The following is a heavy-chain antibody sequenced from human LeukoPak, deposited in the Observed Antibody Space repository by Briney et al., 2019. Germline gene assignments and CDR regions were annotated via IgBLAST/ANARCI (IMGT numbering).Heavy chain of an antibody. CDR2: ISGSGGST. Sequence: QPGGSLRLSCAASGFTFSSYAMSWVRQAPGKGLEWVSAISGSGGSTYYADSVKGRFTISRDNSKNTLYLQMNSLRAEDTAVYYCAKVHKTRYFDWLLDAFDIWGQGTMVTVSS. CDR3: AKVHKTRYFDWLLDAFDI. D-gene: IGHD3-9*01. V-gene: IGHV3-23*01. J-gene: IGHJ3*02. CDR1: GFTFSSYA.